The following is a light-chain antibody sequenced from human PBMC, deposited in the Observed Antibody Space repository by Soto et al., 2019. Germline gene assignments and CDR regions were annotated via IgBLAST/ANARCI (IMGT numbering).Light chain of an antibody. J-gene: IGLJ1*01. CDR3: SSYSSSGTLYV. V-gene: IGLV2-14*03. CDR2: DVS. CDR1: SSDVGDYNY. Sequence: QSALTQPASVSGSPGQSITISCTGSSSDVGDYNYVAWYQQHPDKAPKLMIFDVSSRASGVSNRFSGSKPGSTASLTISGLQAEDEADYFCSSYSSSGTLYVFGTGTKVTDL.